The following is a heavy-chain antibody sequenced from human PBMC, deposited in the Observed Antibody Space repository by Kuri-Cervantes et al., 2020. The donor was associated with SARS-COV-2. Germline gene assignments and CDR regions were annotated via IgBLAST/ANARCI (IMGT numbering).Heavy chain of an antibody. Sequence: GSLRLSCAVYGGSFSGYYWSWIRQPPGKGLEWIGEINHSGSTNYNPSLKSRVTISVDTSKNQFSLKLSSVTAADTAVYYCARQGMVRGVVRLYEGYMDVWGKGTTVTVSS. CDR3: ARQGMVRGVVRLYEGYMDV. D-gene: IGHD3-10*01. J-gene: IGHJ6*03. V-gene: IGHV4-34*01. CDR1: GGSFSGYY. CDR2: INHSGST.